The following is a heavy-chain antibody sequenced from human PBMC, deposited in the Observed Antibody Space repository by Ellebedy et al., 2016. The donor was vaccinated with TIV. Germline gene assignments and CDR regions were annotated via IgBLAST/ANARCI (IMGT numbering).Heavy chain of an antibody. Sequence: GESLKISCAASGFIISGDWMSWVRQAPGKGLEWVSSITESGGNTYYADSVKGRFTISRDNSKDTLFLQMNSLRAEDTAIYYCARDPVGVGPAFDVWGQGTMVTVSS. J-gene: IGHJ3*01. CDR3: ARDPVGVGPAFDV. CDR2: ITESGGNT. CDR1: GFIISGDW. V-gene: IGHV3-23*01. D-gene: IGHD4-23*01.